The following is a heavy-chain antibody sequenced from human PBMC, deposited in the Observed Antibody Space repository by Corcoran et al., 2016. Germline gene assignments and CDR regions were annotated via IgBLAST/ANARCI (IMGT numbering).Heavy chain of an antibody. D-gene: IGHD5-18*01. CDR2: IIPIFGTA. J-gene: IGHJ6*02. V-gene: IGHV1-69*01. CDR3: ARGSLEDTAMVKGHYYGMDV. Sequence: QVQLVQSGAEVKKPGSSVKVSCKASGGTFSSYAISWVRQAPGQGLEWMRGIIPIFGTANYAQKFQGRVTITADESTSTAYMELSSLRSEDTAVYYCARGSLEDTAMVKGHYYGMDVWGQGTTVTVSS. CDR1: GGTFSSYA.